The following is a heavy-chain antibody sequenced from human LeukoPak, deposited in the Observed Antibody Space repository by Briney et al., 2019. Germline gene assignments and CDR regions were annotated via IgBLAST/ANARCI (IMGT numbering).Heavy chain of an antibody. J-gene: IGHJ3*02. V-gene: IGHV4-30-2*01. CDR2: IYHSGST. CDR1: GGSIGSGGYS. D-gene: IGHD3-10*01. Sequence: SETLSLTCAVSGGSIGSGGYSWSWIRQPPGKGPEWIGYIYHSGSTYYNPSLKSRVTISVDRSKNQFSLKLSSVTAADTAVYYCARDSYLYGSGSYLGAFDIWGQGTMVTVSS. CDR3: ARDSYLYGSGSYLGAFDI.